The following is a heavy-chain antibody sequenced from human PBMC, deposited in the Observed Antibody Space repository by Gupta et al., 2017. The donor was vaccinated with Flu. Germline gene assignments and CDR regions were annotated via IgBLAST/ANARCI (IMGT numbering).Heavy chain of an antibody. CDR2: ISGSGGST. V-gene: IGHV3-23*01. CDR3: AKGNGDIISYPLGY. Sequence: RSFAMSWVRQAPGKGLEWVSAISGSGGSTYYADSVKGRFTISRDNSKNTLYLQMNRLRAEDSALYYCAKGNGDIISYPLGYWGQGTLVTVS. D-gene: IGHD6-6*01. J-gene: IGHJ4*02. CDR1: RSFA.